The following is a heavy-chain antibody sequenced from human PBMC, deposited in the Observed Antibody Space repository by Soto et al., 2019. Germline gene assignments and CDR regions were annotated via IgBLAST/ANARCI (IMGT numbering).Heavy chain of an antibody. CDR2: IYDSGNT. J-gene: IGHJ4*02. D-gene: IGHD2-21*01. Sequence: QVQLQESGPGLVKPSQTLSLTCTVSGGSISDGAYYWSWIRQPPGKGLEWIGHIYDSGNTYNNPSLKSRLTISVDTSKNHFSLNLNSVTAADTAVYYCASGLSGDKVDQWGQGTLVTVS. CDR3: ASGLSGDKVDQ. V-gene: IGHV4-30-4*01. CDR1: GGSISDGAYY.